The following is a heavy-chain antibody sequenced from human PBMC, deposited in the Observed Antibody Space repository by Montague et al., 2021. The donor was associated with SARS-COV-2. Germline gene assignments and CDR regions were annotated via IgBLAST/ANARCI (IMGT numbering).Heavy chain of an antibody. Sequence: SLRLSCAASGFTFSSYGMHWVRQAPGKGLEWVAVIWYDGSNKYYADSVKGRFTISRDNSKNTLYLQMNSLRAEDAAVYYCARILSYYYSMDVWGQGTTVTVSS. D-gene: IGHD2-15*01. V-gene: IGHV3-33*01. J-gene: IGHJ6*02. CDR3: ARILSYYYSMDV. CDR1: GFTFSSYG. CDR2: IWYDGSNK.